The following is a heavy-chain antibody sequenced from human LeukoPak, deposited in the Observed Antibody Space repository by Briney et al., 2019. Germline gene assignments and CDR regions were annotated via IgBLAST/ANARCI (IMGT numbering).Heavy chain of an antibody. D-gene: IGHD2-8*02. J-gene: IGHJ6*01. CDR3: ASTYQPLVLEYYYGLDV. CDR1: GGSINSGDYY. CDR2: IYYGGRT. V-gene: IGHV4-30-4*01. Sequence: SETLSLTCTVSGGSINSGDYYWSWIRQPPGKGLEWIGYIYYGGRTNYNPSLKSRLTISLDTSRNQFSLKVSSVTVADTAVYYCASTYQPLVLEYYYGLDVWGQGTTVTVSS.